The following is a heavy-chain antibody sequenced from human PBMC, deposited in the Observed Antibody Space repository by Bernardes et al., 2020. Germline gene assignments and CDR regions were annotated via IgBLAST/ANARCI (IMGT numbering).Heavy chain of an antibody. D-gene: IGHD2-15*01. CDR2: ISSRSSHT. CDR1: GFTFSDYY. Sequence: GGSLRLSCAASGFTFSDYYMTWIRQAPGKGLEWVSYISSRSSHTNYADSVKGRFTISRDNATHSLYLQMNSLRAEDTAVYYCARDVALGYFDYWGQGTLVTVSS. J-gene: IGHJ4*02. CDR3: ARDVALGYFDY. V-gene: IGHV3-11*06.